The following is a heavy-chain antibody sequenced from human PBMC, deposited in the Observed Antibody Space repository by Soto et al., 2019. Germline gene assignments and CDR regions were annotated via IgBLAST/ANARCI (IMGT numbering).Heavy chain of an antibody. Sequence: QVQLVQSGAEVKKPGASVKVSCKASGYTFTSDDINWVRQAPGQGLEWMGWMNPNSGNTGFAQNFQGRVTLTRNTSISPAYMELRSLRSDDTAIYYCANGDAGHWGQGTLVTVSS. CDR3: ANGDAGH. D-gene: IGHD2-8*01. CDR2: MNPNSGNT. V-gene: IGHV1-8*01. CDR1: GYTFTSDD. J-gene: IGHJ4*02.